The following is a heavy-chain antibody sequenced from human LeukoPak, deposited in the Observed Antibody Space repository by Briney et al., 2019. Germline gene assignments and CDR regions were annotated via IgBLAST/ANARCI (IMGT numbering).Heavy chain of an antibody. D-gene: IGHD2-15*01. V-gene: IGHV3-53*01. Sequence: GGSLRLSCAASGFTVSDKHMTWVRQAPGKGLEWVSVIYSDGVTSYADSVKGRFTISRDISKNTLFLQMNSLRVEDTAVYYCARAGLHCSGGNCYTGYFDYWGQGTLVTVSS. CDR3: ARAGLHCSGGNCYTGYFDY. CDR1: GFTVSDKH. CDR2: IYSDGVT. J-gene: IGHJ4*02.